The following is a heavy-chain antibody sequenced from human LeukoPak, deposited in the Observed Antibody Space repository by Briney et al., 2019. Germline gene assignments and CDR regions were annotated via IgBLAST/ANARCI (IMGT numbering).Heavy chain of an antibody. V-gene: IGHV4-34*01. Sequence: SETLSLTCAIYGGSFSGYYWSWIRQPPGKGLEWIGEINHSGSTNYNPSLKSRVTISVDTSKNQFSLKLSSVTAADTAVYYCAREKGVLLWFGEAVGWFDPWGQGTLVTVSS. CDR3: AREKGVLLWFGEAVGWFDP. CDR2: INHSGST. D-gene: IGHD3-10*01. J-gene: IGHJ5*02. CDR1: GGSFSGYY.